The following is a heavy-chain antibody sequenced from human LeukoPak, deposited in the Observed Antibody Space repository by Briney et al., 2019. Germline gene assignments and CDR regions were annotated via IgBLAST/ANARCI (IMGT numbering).Heavy chain of an antibody. CDR2: IYYSGST. CDR1: GGSISSSSYY. V-gene: IGHV4-39*01. Sequence: PSETLSLTCTVSGGSISSSSYYWGWIRQPPGKGLEWIGSIYYSGSTYYNTSLKSRVTISVDTSKNQFSLKLSSVTAADTAVYYCARHYNRDDLLDYWGQGTLVTVSS. CDR3: ARHYNRDDLLDY. D-gene: IGHD1-20*01. J-gene: IGHJ4*02.